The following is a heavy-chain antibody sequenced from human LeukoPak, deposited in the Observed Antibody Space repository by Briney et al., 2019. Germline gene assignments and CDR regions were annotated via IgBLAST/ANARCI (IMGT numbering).Heavy chain of an antibody. V-gene: IGHV4-39*07. D-gene: IGHD3-22*01. CDR2: IYYSGNT. J-gene: IGHJ3*02. CDR1: GGSISSSSYY. CDR3: ARESYYDSSGYSHDAFDI. Sequence: SETLSLTCTVSGGSISSSSYYWAWIRQPPGKGLEWIGSIYYSGNTYYKSSLKSRVTIAVDTSKNQFSLKLNSVTAADTAVYYCARESYYDSSGYSHDAFDIWSQGTMVTVSS.